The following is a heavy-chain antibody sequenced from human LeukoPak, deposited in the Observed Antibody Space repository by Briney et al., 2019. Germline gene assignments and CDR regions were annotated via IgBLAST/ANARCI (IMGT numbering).Heavy chain of an antibody. Sequence: PSETLSLTCTVSGGSITSSSYYWSWIRQPPGKGLEWIGYIYYSGSTNYNPSLKSRVTISVDTSKNQFSLKLSSVTAADTAVYYCARHYSSSWYEYYGMGVWGQGTTVTVSS. J-gene: IGHJ6*02. CDR1: GGSITSSSYY. V-gene: IGHV4-61*05. D-gene: IGHD6-13*01. CDR3: ARHYSSSWYEYYGMGV. CDR2: IYYSGST.